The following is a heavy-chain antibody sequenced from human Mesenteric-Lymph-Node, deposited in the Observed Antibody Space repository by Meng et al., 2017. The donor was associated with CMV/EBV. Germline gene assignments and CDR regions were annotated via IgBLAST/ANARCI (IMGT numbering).Heavy chain of an antibody. Sequence: SETLSLTCAVSGGSFSTYYWNWIRQPPGKGLEWIGEINHSGSTNYNPSLKSRVTISVDTSKNQFSLKLSSVTAADTAVYYCARQYYYDSSGYSTWGQGTLVTVSS. J-gene: IGHJ5*02. CDR3: ARQYYYDSSGYST. D-gene: IGHD3-22*01. V-gene: IGHV4-34*01. CDR1: GGSFSTYY. CDR2: INHSGST.